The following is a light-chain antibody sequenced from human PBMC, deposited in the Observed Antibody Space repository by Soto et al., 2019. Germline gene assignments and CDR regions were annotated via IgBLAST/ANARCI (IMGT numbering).Light chain of an antibody. V-gene: IGKV1-39*01. CDR3: QQSYSTPWT. J-gene: IGKJ1*01. CDR1: QSISSY. Sequence: DIQMTQSPSSLSASVGDRVTITFRASQSISSYLNWYQHKPGKAPKLLIYAASSLQSGVPSRFSGSGSGTDFTLTISSLQPEDFATYYCQQSYSTPWTFGQGTKVDI. CDR2: AAS.